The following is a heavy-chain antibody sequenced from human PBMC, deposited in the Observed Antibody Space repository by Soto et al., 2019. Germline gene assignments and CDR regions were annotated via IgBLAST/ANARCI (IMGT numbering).Heavy chain of an antibody. CDR3: AKPNYDFLSARNWFDP. CDR1: GFSFSSYA. D-gene: IGHD3-3*01. Sequence: PGGSVRLSCAASGFSFSSYAMSWVRQAPGKGLEWVSAISGSGGSTYYADSVKGRFTISRDNSKNTLYLQMNSLRAEDTAVYYCAKPNYDFLSARNWFDPWGQGTLVTVSS. CDR2: ISGSGGST. J-gene: IGHJ5*02. V-gene: IGHV3-23*01.